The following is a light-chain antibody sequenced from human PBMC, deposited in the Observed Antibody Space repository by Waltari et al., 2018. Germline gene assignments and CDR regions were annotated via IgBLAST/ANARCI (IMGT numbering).Light chain of an antibody. CDR1: QSVSSSY. V-gene: IGKV3-20*01. CDR2: GAS. J-gene: IGKJ1*01. Sequence: EIVLTQSPGTLSLSPGERATLSCRASQSVSSSYFAWYQQKPGQAPRLLIYGASSRATGIPGRFRGSGSGTDSTLTISRLEPEDCAVYYCQQYGNSPPTFGQGTKVEIK. CDR3: QQYGNSPPT.